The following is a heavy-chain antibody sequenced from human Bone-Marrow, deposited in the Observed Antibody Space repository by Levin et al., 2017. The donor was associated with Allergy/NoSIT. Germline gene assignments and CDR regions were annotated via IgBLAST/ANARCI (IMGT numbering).Heavy chain of an antibody. D-gene: IGHD6-19*01. CDR2: IYASGNP. Sequence: SQTLSLPCTVSGDSISSNIYYWSWIRQPAGKGLEHLGRIYASGNPNNNPSLKSRVTLSVDTSKNQFSLQLSSVTAADTAVYYCARGLRDSRGWYHFDSWGQGTLVTVSS. CDR1: GDSISSNIYY. J-gene: IGHJ4*02. V-gene: IGHV4-61*02. CDR3: ARGLRDSRGWYHFDS.